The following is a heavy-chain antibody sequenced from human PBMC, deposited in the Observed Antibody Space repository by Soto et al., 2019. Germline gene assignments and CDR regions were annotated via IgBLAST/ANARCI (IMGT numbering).Heavy chain of an antibody. CDR2: ISWNSGTI. CDR3: AKGQFYDSSGTDY. CDR1: GFIFDDYA. V-gene: IGHV3-9*01. D-gene: IGHD3-22*01. J-gene: IGHJ4*02. Sequence: EVQLVESGGGLVQPGRSLRLSCAASGFIFDDYAMHWVRQAPGKGLEWVSGISWNSGTIGYADSVKGRFTISRDNAKNSMYLRMNSLRAEDTALYYCAKGQFYDSSGTDYWGQGILVTVSS.